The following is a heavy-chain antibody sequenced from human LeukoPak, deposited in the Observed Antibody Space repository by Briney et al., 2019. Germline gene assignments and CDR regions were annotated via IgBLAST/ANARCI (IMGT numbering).Heavy chain of an antibody. Sequence: EASVKVSCKASGGTFSSYAISWVRQAPGQGLEWMGRIIPIFGTANYAQKFQGRVTITTDESTSTAYMELSSLRSEDTAVYYCASSEAEMATILYAFDIWGQGTMVTVSS. D-gene: IGHD5-24*01. CDR2: IIPIFGTA. CDR3: ASSEAEMATILYAFDI. V-gene: IGHV1-69*05. J-gene: IGHJ3*02. CDR1: GGTFSSYA.